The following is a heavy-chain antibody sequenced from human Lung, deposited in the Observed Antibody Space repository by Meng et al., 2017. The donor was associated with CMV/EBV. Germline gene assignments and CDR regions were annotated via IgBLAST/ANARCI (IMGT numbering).Heavy chain of an antibody. Sequence: GESLKISCAASGFTFSSYSMNWVRQAPGKGLERVSYISTSSSTKYYADYVKGRFTIYRDNAKNSLYPQMNSLRAEDTAVYDCANDAFDIWGQGTMVTVSS. CDR3: ANDAFDI. J-gene: IGHJ3*02. V-gene: IGHV3-48*04. CDR1: GFTFSSYS. CDR2: ISTSSSTK.